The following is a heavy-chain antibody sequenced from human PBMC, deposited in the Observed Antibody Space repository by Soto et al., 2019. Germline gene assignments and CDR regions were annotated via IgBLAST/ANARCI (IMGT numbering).Heavy chain of an antibody. D-gene: IGHD6-13*01. CDR3: ASTYSTSWYWFDF. V-gene: IGHV2-26*04. Sequence: QVTVKESGPVLVKPTETLTLTCTVSGFSLSNAGLGVSWFRQPPGKALEWLAHIFSNDAKSYSTSLKSRLTISKATSKRQVVLTMTNMDPVDTATYYCASTYSTSWYWFDFWGQGTLVTVSS. CDR1: GFSLSNAGLG. J-gene: IGHJ5*01. CDR2: IFSNDAK.